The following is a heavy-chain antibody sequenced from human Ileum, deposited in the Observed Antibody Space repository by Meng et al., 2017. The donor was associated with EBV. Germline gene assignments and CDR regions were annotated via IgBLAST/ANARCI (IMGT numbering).Heavy chain of an antibody. CDR3: ARVHSSSYYFYFDL. CDR1: GASTSSRDYH. V-gene: IGHV4-39*07. D-gene: IGHD6-13*01. J-gene: IGHJ4*02. CDR2: VYYTGRT. Sequence: QEWGPRVVTPSETRPLTCSVPGASTSSRDYHWGWIRQSPGKGPEWIGTVYYTGRTYYNPSLESRLTILVDTSKNQFSLKLSSVTAADTAVYSCARVHSSSYYFYFDLWGQGSLVTVSS.